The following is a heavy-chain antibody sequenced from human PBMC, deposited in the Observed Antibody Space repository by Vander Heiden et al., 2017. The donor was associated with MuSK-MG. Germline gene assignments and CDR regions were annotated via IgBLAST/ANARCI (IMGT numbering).Heavy chain of an antibody. CDR2: INHSGST. V-gene: IGHV4-34*01. CDR3: ASRRGGLGY. J-gene: IGHJ4*02. CDR1: GGSFSGYY. Sequence: QVQLQQWGAGLLKPSETLSLTCAVYGGSFSGYYWSWIRQPPGKGLEWIGEINHSGSTNYNPSLKSRVTISVDTSKNQLSMKLSSVTAADTAVYYCASRRGGLGYWGQGTLVTVSS. D-gene: IGHD3-16*01.